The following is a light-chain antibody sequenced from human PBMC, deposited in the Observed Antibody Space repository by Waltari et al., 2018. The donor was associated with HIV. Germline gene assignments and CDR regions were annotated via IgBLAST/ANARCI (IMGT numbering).Light chain of an antibody. Sequence: ATLSCRASQSVSSNLAWYQQKPGQAPRLLIYGASTRATGIPARFSGSGSGTEFTLTISSLQSEDFAVYYCQQYNNWPPWTFGQGTKVEIK. J-gene: IGKJ1*01. CDR3: QQYNNWPPWT. CDR2: GAS. V-gene: IGKV3-15*01. CDR1: QSVSSN.